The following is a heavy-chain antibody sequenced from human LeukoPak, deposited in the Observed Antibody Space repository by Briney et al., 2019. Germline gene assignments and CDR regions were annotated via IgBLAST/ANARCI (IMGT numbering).Heavy chain of an antibody. D-gene: IGHD5-12*01. CDR3: ARSSGIVATAEY. V-gene: IGHV3-21*01. CDR1: GFTFSSYS. CDR2: ISSSSSYI. Sequence: GGSLRLSCAASGFTFSSYSMNWVRQAPGKGLECVSSISSSSSYIYYADSVKGRFTISRDNAKNSLYLQMTSLRAEDTAVYYCARSSGIVATAEYWGQGTLVTVSS. J-gene: IGHJ4*02.